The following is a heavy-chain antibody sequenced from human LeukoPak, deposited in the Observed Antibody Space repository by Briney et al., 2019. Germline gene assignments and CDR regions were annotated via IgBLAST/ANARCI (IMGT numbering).Heavy chain of an antibody. D-gene: IGHD1-26*01. CDR3: ARDSVGATNYFDY. Sequence: PGGSLRLSCAASGFTFSSYAMHWVRQAPGKGLEWVAVISYDGSNKYYADSVKGRFTISRDNSKSTLYLQMNSLRAEDTAVYYCARDSVGATNYFDYWGQGTLVTVSS. CDR2: ISYDGSNK. J-gene: IGHJ4*02. CDR1: GFTFSSYA. V-gene: IGHV3-30-3*01.